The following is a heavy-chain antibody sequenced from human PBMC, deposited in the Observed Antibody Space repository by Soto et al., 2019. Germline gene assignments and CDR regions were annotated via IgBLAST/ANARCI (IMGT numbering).Heavy chain of an antibody. CDR2: IYYSGST. Sequence: PSETLSLTCTVSGGSISSGGYYWSWIRQHPGKGLEWIGYIYYSGSTYYNPSLKSRVTISVDTSKNQFSLKLSSVTAADTAVYYCARGLELRSSHFDYWGQGTLVTVSS. D-gene: IGHD1-7*01. V-gene: IGHV4-31*03. J-gene: IGHJ4*02. CDR3: ARGLELRSSHFDY. CDR1: GGSISSGGYY.